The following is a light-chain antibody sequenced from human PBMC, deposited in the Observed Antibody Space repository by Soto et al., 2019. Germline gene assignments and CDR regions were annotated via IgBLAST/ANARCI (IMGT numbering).Light chain of an antibody. Sequence: DIQLTQSPSFLSASVGDRVTITCRASQGISSYLAWYQQKPGKAPKLLIYAASTLQSGIPSRFSVSESRTEFPIIISRLKPEDFATYYCQQLNNYPITFGQGTRLEIK. CDR2: AAS. J-gene: IGKJ5*01. CDR1: QGISSY. CDR3: QQLNNYPIT. V-gene: IGKV1-9*01.